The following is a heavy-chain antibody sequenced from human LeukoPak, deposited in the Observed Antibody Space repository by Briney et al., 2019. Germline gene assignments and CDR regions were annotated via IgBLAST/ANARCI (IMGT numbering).Heavy chain of an antibody. D-gene: IGHD2-2*03. J-gene: IGHJ4*02. Sequence: GGSLRLSCAASGFTFSSYGMHWVRRAPGKGLEWVAVISYDGSNKYYADSVKGRFTISRDNSKNTLYLQMNSLRAEDTAVYYCAKDGYCSSTSCFDYWGQGTLVTVSS. CDR2: ISYDGSNK. CDR3: AKDGYCSSTSCFDY. V-gene: IGHV3-30*18. CDR1: GFTFSSYG.